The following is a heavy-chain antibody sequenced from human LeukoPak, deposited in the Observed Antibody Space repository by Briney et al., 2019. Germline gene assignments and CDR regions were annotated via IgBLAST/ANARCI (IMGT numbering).Heavy chain of an antibody. J-gene: IGHJ3*02. CDR2: ISYDGRNK. V-gene: IGHV3-30*03. Sequence: PGGSLRLSCAASGFTFSNYWMHWVRQAPGKGLEWVAVISYDGRNKYYADSVKGRFTISRDNSNSTLYLHMNSLTAEDTAVYYCARVMDYYGSGTELDAFDICGQRALVSASS. CDR3: ARVMDYYGSGTELDAFDI. D-gene: IGHD3-10*01. CDR1: GFTFSNYW.